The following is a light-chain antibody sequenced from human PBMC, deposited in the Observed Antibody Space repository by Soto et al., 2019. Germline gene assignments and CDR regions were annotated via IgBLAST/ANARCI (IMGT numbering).Light chain of an antibody. V-gene: IGLV2-14*01. CDR2: EVS. Sequence: QSVLTQPASVSGSPGQSITISCTGTSSDIGKYNYVSWFQQHPAKAPKLIIFEVSTRPSGVSNRFSGSKSGNTASLPISGLQAEDEADYYCSSYTGSNINTVVFGGGTKLTVL. CDR1: SSDIGKYNY. J-gene: IGLJ2*01. CDR3: SSYTGSNINTVV.